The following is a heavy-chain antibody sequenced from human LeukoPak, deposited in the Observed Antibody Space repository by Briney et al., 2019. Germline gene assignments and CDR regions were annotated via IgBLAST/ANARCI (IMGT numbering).Heavy chain of an antibody. D-gene: IGHD2-8*01. CDR3: ARGNGWYEP. J-gene: IGHJ5*02. CDR1: GASMTGHY. V-gene: IGHV4-59*11. Sequence: SETLSFTCSVSGASMTGHYWSWIRQPPGKGLEWIGYIFYTGRANYNPSLKSRVTMSVDTSKRQVSLNLSSVTAADTAVYHSARGNGWYEPWGQGTLVTVSS. CDR2: IFYTGRA.